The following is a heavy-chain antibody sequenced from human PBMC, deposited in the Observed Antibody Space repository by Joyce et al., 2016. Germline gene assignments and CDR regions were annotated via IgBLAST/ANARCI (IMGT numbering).Heavy chain of an antibody. CDR3: ATIFGVFVSDSFDN. J-gene: IGHJ4*02. Sequence: EVQLVESGGGLVQPGGSLKLSCAASGFTFNRHLMHWVRQAPGKGPVWGSRIDDDGTNNRYAGFVECRFIISRDNAKNTLYLQLTNLRVEDTAIYYCATIFGVFVSDSFDNWGQGTLVTVSS. CDR1: GFTFNRHL. CDR2: IDDDGTNN. D-gene: IGHD3-3*01. V-gene: IGHV3-74*01.